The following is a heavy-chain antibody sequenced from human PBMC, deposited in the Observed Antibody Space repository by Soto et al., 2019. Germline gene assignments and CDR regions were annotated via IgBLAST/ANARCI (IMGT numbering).Heavy chain of an antibody. Sequence: PGGSMRLSCAASGFTFSSYAMSWVRQAPGKGLEWVSAVSGSGGSTYYADSVKGRFTISRDNSKNTLYLQMNSLRAEDTAVYYCAKNPDYGDYPSYYYGMDVWGQGTTVTVSS. J-gene: IGHJ6*02. CDR2: VSGSGGST. V-gene: IGHV3-23*01. CDR3: AKNPDYGDYPSYYYGMDV. D-gene: IGHD4-17*01. CDR1: GFTFSSYA.